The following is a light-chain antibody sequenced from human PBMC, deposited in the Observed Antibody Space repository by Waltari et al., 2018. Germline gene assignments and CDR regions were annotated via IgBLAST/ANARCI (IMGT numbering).Light chain of an antibody. V-gene: IGKV1-5*03. J-gene: IGKJ1*01. CDR1: QSINSW. CDR2: KAS. Sequence: DIQMTQFPSTLSASVGDRLTITCRASQSINSWLAWYQPKPGKAPKLLIYKASSLESGVPSRFSGSGSGTEFTLTISSLQPDDFATYYCQQYNSYEWTFGQGTKVAIK. CDR3: QQYNSYEWT.